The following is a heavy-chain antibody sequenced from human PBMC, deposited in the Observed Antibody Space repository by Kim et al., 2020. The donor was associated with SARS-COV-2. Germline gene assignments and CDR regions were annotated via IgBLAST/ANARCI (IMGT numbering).Heavy chain of an antibody. V-gene: IGHV4-61*01. CDR2: IFSRGST. CDR1: GVSVGSGSYY. CDR3: SRGAGVLGATKPNS. D-gene: IGHD1-26*01. Sequence: SETLSLTCTVSGVSVGSGSYYYNWIRQPPGRGLEWIATIFSRGSTTYNPSLESRITISLDTARNQFSLHLRSVTTADTAVYYCSRGAGVLGATKPNSWGQGVLVSVSA. J-gene: IGHJ4*02.